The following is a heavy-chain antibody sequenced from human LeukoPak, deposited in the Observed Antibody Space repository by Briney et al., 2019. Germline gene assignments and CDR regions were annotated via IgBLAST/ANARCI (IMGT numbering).Heavy chain of an antibody. V-gene: IGHV3-74*01. Sequence: GGSLRLSCAASGFAFSGYWMHWVRQAPGKVLVWLSRINGDGYSISYADSVKGRFTISRDNAKKTLYLQMNSLRAEDTAVYYCAELGITMIGGVWGKGTTVTISS. CDR3: AELGITMIGGV. J-gene: IGHJ6*04. CDR1: GFAFSGYW. CDR2: INGDGYSI. D-gene: IGHD3-10*02.